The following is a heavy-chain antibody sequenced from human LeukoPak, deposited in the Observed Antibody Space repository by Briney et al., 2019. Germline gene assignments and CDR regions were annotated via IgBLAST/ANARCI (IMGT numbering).Heavy chain of an antibody. J-gene: IGHJ4*02. Sequence: GGSLRLSCAGSGLTFINYWMTWVRQDPGKGLEWVANINRDGSGKYYLPSVRGRFTISKDDAKDSLYLQMDSLRPEDTAIYYRARVEYSGNGNLYWGQGTLVTVSS. CDR3: ARVEYSGNGNLY. V-gene: IGHV3-7*03. D-gene: IGHD1-26*01. CDR2: INRDGSGK. CDR1: GLTFINYW.